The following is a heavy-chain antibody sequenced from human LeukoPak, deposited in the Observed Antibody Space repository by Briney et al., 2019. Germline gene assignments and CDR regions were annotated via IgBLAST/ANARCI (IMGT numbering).Heavy chain of an antibody. CDR1: GGSISSGSYY. CDR2: IYTSGST. CDR3: ARGRGYYDSSGYSDAFDI. D-gene: IGHD3-22*01. Sequence: PSETLSLTCTVSGGSISSGSYYWSWIRQPAGKGLEWIGRIYTSGSTNYNPSLKSRVTISVDTSKNQFSLKLSSVTAADTAVYYCARGRGYYDSSGYSDAFDIWGQGTMVTVSS. V-gene: IGHV4-61*02. J-gene: IGHJ3*02.